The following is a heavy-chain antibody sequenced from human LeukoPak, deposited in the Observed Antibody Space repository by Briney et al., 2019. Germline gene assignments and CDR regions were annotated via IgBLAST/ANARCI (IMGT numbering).Heavy chain of an antibody. J-gene: IGHJ5*02. Sequence: PGGSLRLSCAASGFTFSSYWMSWVRQAPGKGLEWVANIKQDGSEKYYVDSVKGRFTISRDNAKNPLYLQMNSLRAEDTAVYYCASFGYCSGGSCYRWFDPWGQGTLVTVSS. V-gene: IGHV3-7*01. CDR1: GFTFSSYW. CDR2: IKQDGSEK. CDR3: ASFGYCSGGSCYRWFDP. D-gene: IGHD2-15*01.